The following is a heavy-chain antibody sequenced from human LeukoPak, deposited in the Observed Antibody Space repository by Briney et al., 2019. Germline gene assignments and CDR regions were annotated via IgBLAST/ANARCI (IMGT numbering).Heavy chain of an antibody. CDR2: IIPIFGTA. Sequence: ASVKVSCKASGGTFSSYAISWVRQAPGQGLEWMGGIIPIFGTANYAQKFLGRVTITADESTSTAYMELSSLRSEDTAVYYCARDGLYGSGSPNNYYYGMDVWGKGTTVTVSS. V-gene: IGHV1-69*01. CDR1: GGTFSSYA. D-gene: IGHD3-10*01. CDR3: ARDGLYGSGSPNNYYYGMDV. J-gene: IGHJ6*04.